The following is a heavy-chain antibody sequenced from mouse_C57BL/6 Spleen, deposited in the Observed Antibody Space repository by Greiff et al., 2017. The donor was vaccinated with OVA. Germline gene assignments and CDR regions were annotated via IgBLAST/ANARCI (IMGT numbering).Heavy chain of an antibody. J-gene: IGHJ2*01. D-gene: IGHD1-1*01. CDR2: IHPNSGST. Sequence: QVQLHQPGAELVKPGASVKLSCKASGYTFTSYWMHWVKQRPGQGLEWIGLIHPNSGSTNYNEKFKSTATLTVDKSSSTADRQLSSLTSEDSAVYYGARWPYVSGYGYWGQGTTLTVAA. CDR3: ARWPYVSGYGY. V-gene: IGHV1-64*01. CDR1: GYTFTSYW.